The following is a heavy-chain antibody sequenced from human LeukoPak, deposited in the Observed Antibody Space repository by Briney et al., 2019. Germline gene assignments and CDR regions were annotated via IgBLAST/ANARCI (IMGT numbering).Heavy chain of an antibody. Sequence: SETLSLTCTVSGGSISSSSYYWGWIRQPPGKGLEWIGSIYYSGSTYYNPSLKSRVTISVDTSKNQFSLKLSSVTAADTAVYYCARPLYGGNAIDYWGQGTPVTVSS. V-gene: IGHV4-39*01. CDR2: IYYSGST. J-gene: IGHJ4*02. CDR1: GGSISSSSYY. CDR3: ARPLYGGNAIDY. D-gene: IGHD4-23*01.